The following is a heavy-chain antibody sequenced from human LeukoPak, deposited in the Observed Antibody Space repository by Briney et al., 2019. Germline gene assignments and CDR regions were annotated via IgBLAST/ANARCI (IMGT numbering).Heavy chain of an antibody. CDR3: ARDLRTDGYKPPYYYYYMDV. D-gene: IGHD5-24*01. CDR2: IYTSGST. V-gene: IGHV4-61*02. CDR1: GGSISSGSYY. J-gene: IGHJ6*03. Sequence: SETLSLTCTVSGGSISSGSYYWSWIRQPAGKGLEWIGRIYTSGSTNYNPSLKSRVTISVDTSKNQFSLKLSSVAAADTAVYYCARDLRTDGYKPPYYYYYMDVWGKGTTVTVSS.